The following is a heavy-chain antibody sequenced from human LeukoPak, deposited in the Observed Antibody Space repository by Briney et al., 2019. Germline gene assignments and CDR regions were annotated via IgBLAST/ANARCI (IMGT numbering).Heavy chain of an antibody. V-gene: IGHV4-30-2*01. CDR3: AREGTHYDSSGYFDY. J-gene: IGHJ4*02. D-gene: IGHD3-22*01. Sequence: SQTLSLTCTVSGGSISSGGYYWSWIRQPPGKGLEWIGYIYHSGSTYYNPSLKSRVTISVDRSKNQFSLKLSSVTAADTAAYYCAREGTHYDSSGYFDYWGQGTLVTVSS. CDR1: GGSISSGGYY. CDR2: IYHSGST.